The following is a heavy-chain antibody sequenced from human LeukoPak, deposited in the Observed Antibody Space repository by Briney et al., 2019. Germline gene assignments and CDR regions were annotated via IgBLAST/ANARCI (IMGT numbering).Heavy chain of an antibody. CDR1: GGPFVGYY. Sequence: SDTLSLTCTVSGGPFVGYYWTWIRQPPGKGLEWIGEITHSGGGNYNPSLKSRVTISVDSSRNRFSLKVLSVTAADTAVYYCARRAGAPDFDVWGLGTLVSVSS. CDR3: ARRAGAPDFDV. V-gene: IGHV4-34*01. CDR2: ITHSGGG. J-gene: IGHJ4*02. D-gene: IGHD3-10*01.